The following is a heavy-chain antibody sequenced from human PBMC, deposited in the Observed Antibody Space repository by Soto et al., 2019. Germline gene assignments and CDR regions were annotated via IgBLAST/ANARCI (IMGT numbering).Heavy chain of an antibody. CDR3: ARGASGYYDSSGYYSPYYFDY. CDR1: GGSIISYY. V-gene: IGHV4-59*01. Sequence: PSETLSLTCTVSGGSIISYYWSWIRQPPGKGLEWIGYIYDSGSTSYNPSLKSRVTISVDTSKNQFSLKLSSVTAADTAVFYCARGASGYYDSSGYYSPYYFDYWGQGTLVTVS. J-gene: IGHJ4*02. D-gene: IGHD3-22*01. CDR2: IYDSGST.